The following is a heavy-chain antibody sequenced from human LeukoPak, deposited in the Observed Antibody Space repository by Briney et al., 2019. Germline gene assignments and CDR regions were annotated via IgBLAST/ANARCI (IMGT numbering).Heavy chain of an antibody. V-gene: IGHV4-39*01. CDR1: GGSISSSSYY. J-gene: IGHJ5*02. D-gene: IGHD3-10*01. CDR2: IYYSGST. CDR3: ARRQWFGELGPNWFDP. Sequence: SETLSLTCTVSGGSISSSSYYWGWIRQPPGKGLEWIGSIYYSGSTYYNPSLKSRVTISVDTSKNQFSLKLRSVTAADTAVYYCARRQWFGELGPNWFDPWGQGTLVTVSS.